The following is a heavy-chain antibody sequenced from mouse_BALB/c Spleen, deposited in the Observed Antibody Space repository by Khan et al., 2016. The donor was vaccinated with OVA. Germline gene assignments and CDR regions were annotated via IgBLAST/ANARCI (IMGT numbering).Heavy chain of an antibody. CDR2: VNPNNGDR. CDR3: ARGYDFFAY. Sequence: EVQLQQSGPDLVKPGASVKISCKASGYSFTIYYLSWVKQSHGESLEWIGRVNPNNGDRTYNQKFKGKAILTVDKSSNTAYMDFRSLTSEDSAVYYCARGYDFFAYWGQGTLVTVSA. V-gene: IGHV1-26*01. CDR1: GYSFTIYY. D-gene: IGHD2-14*01. J-gene: IGHJ3*01.